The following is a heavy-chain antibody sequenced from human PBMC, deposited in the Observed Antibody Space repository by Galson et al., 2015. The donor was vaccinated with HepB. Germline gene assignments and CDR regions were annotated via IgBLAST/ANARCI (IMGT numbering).Heavy chain of an antibody. V-gene: IGHV3-64D*06. CDR2: INRNGGST. CDR1: GFTFSSYA. J-gene: IGHJ6*02. Sequence: SLRVSCKASGFTFSSYAIHWVRQAPGKGLECVSAINRNGGSTYYADTVQGRVTMTRYNSKNTRYLQMSSLRAEDTAVYYCVKGVGPYYSYGMDVWGQGTTVTVSS. CDR3: VKGVGPYYSYGMDV. D-gene: IGHD1-26*01.